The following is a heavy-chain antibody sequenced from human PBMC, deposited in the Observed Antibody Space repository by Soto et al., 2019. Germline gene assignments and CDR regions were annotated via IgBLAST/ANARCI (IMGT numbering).Heavy chain of an antibody. J-gene: IGHJ6*03. CDR3: ARVPTIFGVEGREYYYYYYMDV. V-gene: IGHV3-21*01. CDR2: ISSSSSYI. Sequence: GGSLRLSCAASGFTFSSYSMNWVRQAPGKGLEWVSSISSSSSYIYYADSVKGRFTISRDNAKNSLYLQMNSLRAEDTAVYYCARVPTIFGVEGREYYYYYYMDVWGKGTTVTVSS. D-gene: IGHD3-3*01. CDR1: GFTFSSYS.